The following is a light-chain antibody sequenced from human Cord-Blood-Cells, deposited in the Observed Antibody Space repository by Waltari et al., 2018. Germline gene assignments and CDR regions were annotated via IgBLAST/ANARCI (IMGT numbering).Light chain of an antibody. CDR2: EVS. V-gene: IGLV2-14*01. CDR1: SSDVGGYNY. J-gene: IGLJ2*01. CDR3: SSYTSSSTLDVV. Sequence: QSALTQPASVSGSPGQSITISCTGTSSDVGGYNYVSWYQQHPGKAPKLMIYEVSNQPSGVSNRFSGSKSGNTASLTISGLQVEDEADYYCSSYTSSSTLDVVFGGGTKLTVL.